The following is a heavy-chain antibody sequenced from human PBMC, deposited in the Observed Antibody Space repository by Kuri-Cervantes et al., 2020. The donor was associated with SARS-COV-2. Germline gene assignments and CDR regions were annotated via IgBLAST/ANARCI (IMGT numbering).Heavy chain of an antibody. CDR3: ARDRSYYDSGGYYFDL. D-gene: IGHD3-22*01. CDR1: GFTFSSYA. CDR2: ISYDGSNK. V-gene: IGHV3-30-3*01. Sequence: GGSLRLSCAASGFTFSSYAMHWVRQAPGKGLEWVAVISYDGSNKYYADSVKGRFTISRDNSKNTLYLQMNSLRAEDTAVYYCARDRSYYDSGGYYFDLWGQGALVTVSS. J-gene: IGHJ4*02.